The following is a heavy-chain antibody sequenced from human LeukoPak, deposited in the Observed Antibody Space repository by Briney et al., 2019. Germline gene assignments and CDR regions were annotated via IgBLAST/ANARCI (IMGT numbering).Heavy chain of an antibody. Sequence: GASVKVSCKASGYTFTGYYMHWVRQAPGQGLEWMGWINPNSGGTNYAQKFQGWVTMTRDTSISTAYMELSRLRSDDTAVYYCARYSGSHSRYYYYGMDVWGQGTTVTISS. CDR1: GYTFTGYY. CDR3: ARYSGSHSRYYYYGMDV. V-gene: IGHV1-2*04. CDR2: INPNSGGT. J-gene: IGHJ6*02. D-gene: IGHD1-26*01.